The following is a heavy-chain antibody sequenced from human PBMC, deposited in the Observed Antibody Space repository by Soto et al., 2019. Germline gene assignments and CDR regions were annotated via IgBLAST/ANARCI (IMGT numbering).Heavy chain of an antibody. CDR1: GGSISSGGYY. D-gene: IGHD6-6*01. Sequence: SETLSLTCTVSGGSISSGGYYWSWIRQHPGKGLEWIGYIYYSGSTYYNPSLKSRVTISVDTSKNQFSLKLSSVTAADTAVYYCARGVPSSFYFDYWGQGTLVTVSS. CDR3: ARGVPSSFYFDY. V-gene: IGHV4-31*03. CDR2: IYYSGST. J-gene: IGHJ4*02.